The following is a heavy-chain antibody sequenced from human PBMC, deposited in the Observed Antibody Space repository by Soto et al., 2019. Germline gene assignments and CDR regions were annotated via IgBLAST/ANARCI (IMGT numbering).Heavy chain of an antibody. CDR2: ISAHNGKT. CDR3: ARGRYGDY. CDR1: GYIFTSYG. D-gene: IGHD4-17*01. V-gene: IGHV1-18*01. Sequence: QAHLVQSGPEVKKPGASVKVSCKGSGYIFTSYGIAWMRQAPGQGLEWMGWISAHNGKTEYAQKFQGRVTVTRDTSTSTAYVELRSLRSDDTALYYCARGRYGDYWGQGALVTVSS. J-gene: IGHJ4*02.